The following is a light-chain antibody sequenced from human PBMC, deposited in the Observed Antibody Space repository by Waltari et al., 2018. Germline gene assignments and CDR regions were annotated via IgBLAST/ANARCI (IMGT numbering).Light chain of an antibody. CDR3: QQYCTPPFT. V-gene: IGKV4-1*01. CDR1: RSGISASVNKNH. J-gene: IGKJ3*01. CDR2: WAS. Sequence: DSVMTLSPDSLAVSLGARGTSNCKFSRSGISASVNKNHLAWYQQKPGQPPKLLIFWASTRETGVPDRFSGSGSGADFTLTISSLEAEDVAVYYCQQYCTPPFTFGPGTKVEIK.